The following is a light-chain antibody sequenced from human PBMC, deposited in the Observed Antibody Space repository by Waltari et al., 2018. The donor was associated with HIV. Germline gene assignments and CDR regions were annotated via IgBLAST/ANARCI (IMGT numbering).Light chain of an antibody. CDR2: DVS. CDR1: SSDVGGYNY. CDR3: SSYRSSSTWV. Sequence: QSALTQPASVSGSPGQSITISCTGTSSDVGGYNYVSWYQQHPGKAPKLMIYDVSNRPSGVSNRFSGSKSGNTASLTSSGLQAEDEAYYDCSSYRSSSTWVFGGGTKLTVL. J-gene: IGLJ3*02. V-gene: IGLV2-14*03.